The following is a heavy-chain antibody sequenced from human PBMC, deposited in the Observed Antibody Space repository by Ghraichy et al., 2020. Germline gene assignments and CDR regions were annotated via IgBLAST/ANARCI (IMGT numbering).Heavy chain of an antibody. J-gene: IGHJ6*02. D-gene: IGHD4-17*01. V-gene: IGHV1-2*02. CDR1: GYTFTGYY. CDR2: INPNSGGT. CDR3: ARGKTVTTKYGMDV. Sequence: VKVSCKASGYTFTGYYMHWVRQAPGQGLEWMGWINPNSGGTNYAQKFQGRVTMTRDTSISTAYMELSRLRSDDTAVYYCARGKTVTTKYGMDVWGQGTTVTVSS.